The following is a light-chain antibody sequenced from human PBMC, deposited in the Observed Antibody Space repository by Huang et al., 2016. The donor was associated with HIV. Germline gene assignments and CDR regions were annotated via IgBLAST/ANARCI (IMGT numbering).Light chain of an antibody. V-gene: IGKV4-1*01. CDR1: QSVLNNSNIKNC. CDR3: HQYYNTPYT. CDR2: CAS. Sequence: IVMTQSPDSLAVSLGERATINCKSSQSVLNNSNIKNCLAWFQQKPGQPPKLLIYCASTRESGVPDRISGSGSGTVFTLTISSLQAEDVAVYYCHQYYNTPYTFGQGTKLEIK. J-gene: IGKJ2*01.